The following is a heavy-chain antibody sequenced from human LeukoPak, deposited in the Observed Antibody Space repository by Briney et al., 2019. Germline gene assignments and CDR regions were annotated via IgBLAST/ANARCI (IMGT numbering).Heavy chain of an antibody. V-gene: IGHV3-48*03. CDR2: ISCSFRTI. D-gene: IGHD6-19*01. CDR1: GFTFSSYV. CDR3: ARDLRGSSGSTYYCYYMDG. Sequence: PVGSLRLSCPASGFTFSSYVMNWVRQAPGKGLEWVSYISCSFRTIYYAHSVKGRFTISRDNDKNSLCLQMNSPRAEDTAVYYCARDLRGSSGSTYYCYYMDGWGKGTTVTVSS. J-gene: IGHJ6*03.